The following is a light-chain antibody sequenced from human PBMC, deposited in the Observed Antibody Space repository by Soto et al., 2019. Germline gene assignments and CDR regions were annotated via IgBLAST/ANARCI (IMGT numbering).Light chain of an antibody. J-gene: IGKJ1*01. Sequence: DIQMTQSPATLSASLGDRVTITCRASQSISSWLAWYQQKPGKAPKLLSSDASSFKTGVPSRFSGSGSGTEFTLTISSLKHDDFATYYCQQYNSYPWTFGQGTK. V-gene: IGKV1-5*01. CDR2: DAS. CDR1: QSISSW. CDR3: QQYNSYPWT.